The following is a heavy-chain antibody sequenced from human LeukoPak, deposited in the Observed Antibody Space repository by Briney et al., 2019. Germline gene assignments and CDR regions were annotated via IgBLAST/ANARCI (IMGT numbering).Heavy chain of an antibody. J-gene: IGHJ4*02. CDR2: IDSDGSTY. CDR1: GFTLSSYC. D-gene: IGHD2-2*01. Sequence: PGGSLRLSCAASGFTLSSYCMNWVRQAPGKGLVWVSRIDSDGSTYDSASSMKGRFTISRDNANNSLYLQMNSLRAEDAGVYYCARGLTLLVYCRGTGWLMNYCGQGDLVTASS. V-gene: IGHV3-74*01. CDR3: ARGLTLLVYCRGTGWLMNY.